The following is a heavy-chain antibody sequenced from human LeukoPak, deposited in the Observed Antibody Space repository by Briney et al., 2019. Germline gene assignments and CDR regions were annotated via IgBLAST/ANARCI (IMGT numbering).Heavy chain of an antibody. CDR1: GGSFSGYY. Sequence: SETLSLTCAVYGGSFSGYYWSWIRQPPGKGLEWIGEINHSGSTSYNPSLKSRVTISVDTSKNQFSLKLSSVTAADTAVYYCARSEAYLEWLMSYWGQGTLVTVSS. CDR3: ARSEAYLEWLMSY. CDR2: INHSGST. V-gene: IGHV4-34*01. D-gene: IGHD3-3*01. J-gene: IGHJ4*02.